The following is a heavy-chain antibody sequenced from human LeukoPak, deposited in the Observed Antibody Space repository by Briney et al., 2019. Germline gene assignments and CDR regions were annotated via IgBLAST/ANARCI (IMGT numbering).Heavy chain of an antibody. CDR2: IYTSGST. Sequence: SETLSLTCTVPGGSISSYYWSWIRQPAGKGLQWIGRIYTSGSTNYNPSLKSRFTMSVDTSKNQFSLKLSSVTAADTAVYYCARDNRRIAARHDAFDIWGQGTMVTVSS. CDR1: GGSISSYY. V-gene: IGHV4-4*07. J-gene: IGHJ3*02. D-gene: IGHD6-6*01. CDR3: ARDNRRIAARHDAFDI.